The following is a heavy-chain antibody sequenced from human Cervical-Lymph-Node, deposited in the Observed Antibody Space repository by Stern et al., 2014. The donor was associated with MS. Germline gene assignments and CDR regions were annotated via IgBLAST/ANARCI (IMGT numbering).Heavy chain of an antibody. D-gene: IGHD3-22*01. Sequence: QVQLVESGGGVVQPGRSLRLSCAASGFTFSSYGMHWVRQAPGKGLEGVAVIWYDGSNKLYADSVKGRFTISRDNSKNTLYLQMNSLRAEDTAVYYCARGGGLNYYDSSGYNLFDYWGQGTLVTVSS. V-gene: IGHV3-33*01. CDR1: GFTFSSYG. J-gene: IGHJ4*02. CDR2: IWYDGSNK. CDR3: ARGGGLNYYDSSGYNLFDY.